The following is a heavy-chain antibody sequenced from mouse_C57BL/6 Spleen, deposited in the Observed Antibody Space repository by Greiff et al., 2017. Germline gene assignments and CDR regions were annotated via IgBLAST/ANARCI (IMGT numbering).Heavy chain of an antibody. CDR2: LYPGSGST. CDR1: GYTFTSYW. J-gene: IGHJ1*03. CDR3: ARERYYGSGYFDV. Sequence: QVHVKQPGAELVKPGASVKMSCKASGYTFTSYWITWVKQRPGQGLEWIGDLYPGSGSTNYNEKFKSKATLTVDTSSSTAYMQLSSLTSEDSAVYYCARERYYGSGYFDVWGTGTTVTVSS. D-gene: IGHD1-1*01. V-gene: IGHV1-55*01.